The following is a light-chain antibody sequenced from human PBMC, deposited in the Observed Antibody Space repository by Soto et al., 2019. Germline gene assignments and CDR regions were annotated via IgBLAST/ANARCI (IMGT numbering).Light chain of an antibody. CDR3: AAWDHSLNGVV. J-gene: IGLJ2*01. Sequence: QSVLTQPPSASGTPGQTIAISCSGGSSNIGSHTVNWYQQLPGTAPRLLIYSNTQRPSGVPDRFSGSKSGTSASLAISGLQSEYEGDYYSAAWDHSLNGVVFGGVTKVTVL. CDR1: SSNIGSHT. CDR2: SNT. V-gene: IGLV1-44*01.